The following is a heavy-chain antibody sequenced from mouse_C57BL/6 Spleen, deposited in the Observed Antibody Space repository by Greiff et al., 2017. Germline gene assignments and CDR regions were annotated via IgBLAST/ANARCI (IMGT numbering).Heavy chain of an antibody. V-gene: IGHV1-5*01. CDR2: IYPGNSDT. Sequence: VQLQQSGTVLARPGASVKMSCKTSGYKFNGYWMHWVKQRTGQGLEWIGAIYPGNSDTSYNPKFQGKAKLTAVPSASPASLALSSLTNEDAAFYYCTRDVLPLDYWGQGTTLTVSS. CDR1: GYKFNGYW. J-gene: IGHJ2*01. CDR3: TRDVLPLDY. D-gene: IGHD2-12*01.